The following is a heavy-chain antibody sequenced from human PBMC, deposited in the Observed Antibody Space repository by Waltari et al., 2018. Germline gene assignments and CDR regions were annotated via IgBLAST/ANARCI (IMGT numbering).Heavy chain of an antibody. D-gene: IGHD7-27*01. J-gene: IGHJ5*02. V-gene: IGHV3-33*08. CDR3: ARAGTWGLDH. CDR1: GFSISSHG. Sequence: QVQLVESGGGVVQPGRSLRLSCAASGFSISSHGMHWVRQAPGKGVEWVEVMWYDGSQRYYADSGTGRFTITRDDSRNTLFLQMNSLRDEDTAVYYCARAGTWGLDHWGQGSLVIVSS. CDR2: MWYDGSQR.